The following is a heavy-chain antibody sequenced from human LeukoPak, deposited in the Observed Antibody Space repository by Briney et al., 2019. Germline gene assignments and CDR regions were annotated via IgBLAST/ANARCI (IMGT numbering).Heavy chain of an antibody. CDR2: ISSSSSYI. CDR3: ARGPYCGGDCYPNYFDY. Sequence: GSLILSCAASGFTFSSYSMNWVRQAPGKGLEWVSSISSSSSYIYYADSVKGRFTISRDNAKNSLYLQMNSLRAEDTAVYYCARGPYCGGDCYPNYFDYWGQGTLVTVSS. J-gene: IGHJ4*02. V-gene: IGHV3-21*01. D-gene: IGHD2-21*01. CDR1: GFTFSSYS.